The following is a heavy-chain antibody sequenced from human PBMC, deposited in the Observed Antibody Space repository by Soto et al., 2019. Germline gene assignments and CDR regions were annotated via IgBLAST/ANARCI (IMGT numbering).Heavy chain of an antibody. J-gene: IGHJ4*02. D-gene: IGHD1-7*01. CDR2: MSGSSSTT. CDR1: GLTCSNDA. Sequence: EVRLLESGGGLLKPGGSLRLSCATSGLTCSNDAMSWVRQAPGGGLEWVSSMSGSSSTTYDADSVRGRFTISRDRSKNTLYLQMSSLRAEDTALYYCAKNQERELPRVIDFWGQGTLVTVSS. CDR3: AKNQERELPRVIDF. V-gene: IGHV3-23*01.